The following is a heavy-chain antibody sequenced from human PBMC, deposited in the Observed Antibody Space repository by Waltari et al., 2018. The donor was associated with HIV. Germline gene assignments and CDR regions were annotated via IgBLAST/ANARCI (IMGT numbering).Heavy chain of an antibody. Sequence: QVQVMESGGGVVQPGGSLRLSCVVSGFDIGSFAIHWVRQGPSTGLQWVAAISSDGLMTYYSDSVKGRFTISRDNAKNSLYLQMNSLRVEDTAVYYCARDINGGWGYWGQGTLVTVAS. D-gene: IGHD7-27*01. CDR3: ARDINGGWGY. V-gene: IGHV3-30*04. CDR2: ISSDGLMT. J-gene: IGHJ4*02. CDR1: GFDIGSFA.